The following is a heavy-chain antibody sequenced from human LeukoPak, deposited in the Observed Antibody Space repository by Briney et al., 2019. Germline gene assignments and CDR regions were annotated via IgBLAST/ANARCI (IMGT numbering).Heavy chain of an antibody. CDR1: GFTFSNYA. CDR3: ATIGDRRSGELYRIDY. Sequence: GGSLRLSWAAAGFTFSNYAMHWVRQAPDKGLEWVAVVSYDGSNKYYADSVKGRFTISRDNSKNTLYLQMNSLRAEDAAVYYCATIGDRRSGELYRIDYWGQGTLVTVSS. D-gene: IGHD1-26*01. J-gene: IGHJ4*02. V-gene: IGHV3-30-3*01. CDR2: VSYDGSNK.